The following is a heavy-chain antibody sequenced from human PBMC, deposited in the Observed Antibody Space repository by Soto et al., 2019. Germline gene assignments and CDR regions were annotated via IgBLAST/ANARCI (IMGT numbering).Heavy chain of an antibody. Sequence: QVQLQESGPGLVKPSETLSLTCTISGGSISSYYWSWIRQPPGKGLESIGYIYYSGSTNYNPSLKSRVTISVDTSKNQFSLKLSSVTAADTAVDYCAIRWGRNFDYWGQGTLVTVSS. CDR1: GGSISSYY. D-gene: IGHD2-15*01. CDR2: IYYSGST. J-gene: IGHJ4*02. CDR3: AIRWGRNFDY. V-gene: IGHV4-59*08.